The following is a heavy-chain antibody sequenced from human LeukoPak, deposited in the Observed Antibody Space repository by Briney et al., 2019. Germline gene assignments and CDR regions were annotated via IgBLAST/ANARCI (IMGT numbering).Heavy chain of an antibody. CDR3: ARGRYSGTTYYFDY. CDR1: GFTFSTSW. Sequence: GSQRLSCAASGFTFSTSWMSWVRQVPGKGLEWVANIKKDGSETYYVDSVKGRFTISRDNAKNSLYLQMNSLRAEDTAMYYCARGRYSGTTYYFDYWGQGTLVTVYS. CDR2: IKKDGSET. D-gene: IGHD5-12*01. V-gene: IGHV3-7*03. J-gene: IGHJ4*02.